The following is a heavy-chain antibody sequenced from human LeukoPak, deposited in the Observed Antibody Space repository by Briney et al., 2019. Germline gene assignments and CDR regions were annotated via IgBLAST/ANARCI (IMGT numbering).Heavy chain of an antibody. Sequence: PSETLSLTCTVSGGSTSSSSYYWGWIRQPPGKGLEWIGSIYYSGSTYYNPSLKSRVTISVDTSKNQFSLKLSSVTAADTAVYYCARLSRRDGYNPDYWGQGTLVTVSS. D-gene: IGHD5-24*01. CDR3: ARLSRRDGYNPDY. CDR2: IYYSGST. J-gene: IGHJ4*02. V-gene: IGHV4-39*01. CDR1: GGSTSSSSYY.